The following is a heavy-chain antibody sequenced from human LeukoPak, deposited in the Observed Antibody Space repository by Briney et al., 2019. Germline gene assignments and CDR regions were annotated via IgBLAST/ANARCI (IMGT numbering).Heavy chain of an antibody. Sequence: GGSLRLSCAASGFSFSSYVMHWVRQAPGKGLEWVAFIRYDGSNKYYADSVKGRFTISRDNSKNTLYLQMNSLRAEDTAVYYCARDTVTHDAFDIWGQGTMVTVSS. CDR1: GFSFSSYV. CDR3: ARDTVTHDAFDI. CDR2: IRYDGSNK. D-gene: IGHD4-11*01. V-gene: IGHV3-30*02. J-gene: IGHJ3*02.